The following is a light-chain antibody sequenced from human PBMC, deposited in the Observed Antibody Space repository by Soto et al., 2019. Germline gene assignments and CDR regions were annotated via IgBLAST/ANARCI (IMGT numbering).Light chain of an antibody. CDR3: QQYGSSST. CDR2: GAS. Sequence: EIVLTQSPVTLSLSPGEKVILSCRACQSVTSNYLAWYQQKPGQAPRLLIYGASTRATVIPDRFSGSGSGTDFTLTISRLEPEDFAVYYCQQYGSSSTVGQGTRLEIK. V-gene: IGKV3-20*01. CDR1: QSVTSNY. J-gene: IGKJ5*01.